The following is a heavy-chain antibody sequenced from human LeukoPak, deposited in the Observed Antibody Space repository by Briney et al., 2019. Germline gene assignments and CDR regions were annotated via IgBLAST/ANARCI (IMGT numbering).Heavy chain of an antibody. CDR3: ARDSYSIVDTAMKYFDY. J-gene: IGHJ4*02. D-gene: IGHD5-18*01. CDR2: ISAYNANT. V-gene: IGHV1-18*01. Sequence: ASVKVSCKASGHTFTSYGISWVRQAPGQGLEWMGWISAYNANTKYAQKLQGRVTMTTDTSTSTAYMELRSLRSDDTAVYYCARDSYSIVDTAMKYFDYWGQGTLVTVSS. CDR1: GHTFTSYG.